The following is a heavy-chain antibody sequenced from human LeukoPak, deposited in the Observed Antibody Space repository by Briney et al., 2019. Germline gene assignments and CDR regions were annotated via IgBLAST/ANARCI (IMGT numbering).Heavy chain of an antibody. CDR1: GGSISSGDYY. D-gene: IGHD3-22*01. CDR3: ACQYYYDSSGYYRPYYYYYMDV. V-gene: IGHV4-61*02. CDR2: IYTSGST. Sequence: SQTLSLTCTVSGGSISSGDYYWSWIRQPPGKGLEWIGRIYTSGSTNYNPSLKSRVTMSVDTSKNQFSLKLSSVTAADTAVYYRACQYYYDSSGYYRPYYYYYMDVWGKGTTVTVSS. J-gene: IGHJ6*03.